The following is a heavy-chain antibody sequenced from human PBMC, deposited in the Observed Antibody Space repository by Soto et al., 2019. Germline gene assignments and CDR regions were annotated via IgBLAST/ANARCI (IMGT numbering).Heavy chain of an antibody. D-gene: IGHD6-13*01. CDR2: ISYDGSNK. Sequence: WGSLRLSCAASGFTFSSYGMDWVRQAPGKGLEWVAVISYDGSNKYYADSVKGRFTISRDNSKNTLYLQMNSLRAEDTAVYYCAKDQRVSSWYDFWGYYYYGMDVWVQGTTVTVSS. V-gene: IGHV3-30*18. J-gene: IGHJ6*02. CDR1: GFTFSSYG. CDR3: AKDQRVSSWYDFWGYYYYGMDV.